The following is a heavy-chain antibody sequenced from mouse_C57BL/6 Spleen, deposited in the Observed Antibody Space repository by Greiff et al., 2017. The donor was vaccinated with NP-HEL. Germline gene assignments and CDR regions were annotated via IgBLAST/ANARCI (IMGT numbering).Heavy chain of an antibody. CDR1: GFTFSSYT. CDR2: ISGGGGNT. Sequence: EVNVVESGGGLVKPGGSLKLSCAASGFTFSSYTMSWVRQTPEKRLEWVATISGGGGNTYYPDSVKGRFTISRDNAKNTLYLQMSSLRSEDTALYYCARGDYGSSYLYYFDYWGQGTTLTVSS. V-gene: IGHV5-9*01. D-gene: IGHD1-1*01. J-gene: IGHJ2*01. CDR3: ARGDYGSSYLYYFDY.